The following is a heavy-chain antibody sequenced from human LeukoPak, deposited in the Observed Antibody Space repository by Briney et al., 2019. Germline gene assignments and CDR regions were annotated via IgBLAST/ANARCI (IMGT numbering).Heavy chain of an antibody. J-gene: IGHJ6*03. V-gene: IGHV1-18*01. CDR2: ISAYNGNT. D-gene: IGHD6-6*01. CDR3: ARAHAGQLVADYYYYMEV. Sequence: ASVKVSRKASGYTFTSYGISWVRQAPGQGLEWMGWISAYNGNTNYAQKLQGRVTMTTDTSTSTAYMELRSLRSDDTAVYYCARAHAGQLVADYYYYMEVWGKGNTVTVSS. CDR1: GYTFTSYG.